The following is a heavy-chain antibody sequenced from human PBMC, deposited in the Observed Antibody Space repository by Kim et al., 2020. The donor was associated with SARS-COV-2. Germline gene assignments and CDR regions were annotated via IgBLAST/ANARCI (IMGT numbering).Heavy chain of an antibody. J-gene: IGHJ6*02. V-gene: IGHV3-11*01. CDR3: ARGGGNWIYGGHESGMDV. Sequence: GGSLRLSCAASGFTFSDYYMSWIRQSPRRGLEWLAYISGGATTVFYADSVRGRFTISRDNTKTSLYLQLSALTDDDTAVYYCARGGGNWIYGGHESGMDVWGRGTPVTVS. D-gene: IGHD1-7*01. CDR2: ISGGATTV. CDR1: GFTFSDYY.